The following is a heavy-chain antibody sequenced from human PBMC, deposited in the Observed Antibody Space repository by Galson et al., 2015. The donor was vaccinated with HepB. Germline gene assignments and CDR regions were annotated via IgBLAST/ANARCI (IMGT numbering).Heavy chain of an antibody. V-gene: IGHV1-69*13. Sequence: SVKVSCKASGGTFSSYAISWVRQAPGQGLEWMGGIIPIFGIANYAQKFQGRVTITADESTSTAYMKLSSLRSEDTAVYYCASGPGYSYGYGHGLIGYYYGMDVWGQGTTVTVSS. D-gene: IGHD5-18*01. CDR1: GGTFSSYA. CDR3: ASGPGYSYGYGHGLIGYYYGMDV. J-gene: IGHJ6*02. CDR2: IIPIFGIA.